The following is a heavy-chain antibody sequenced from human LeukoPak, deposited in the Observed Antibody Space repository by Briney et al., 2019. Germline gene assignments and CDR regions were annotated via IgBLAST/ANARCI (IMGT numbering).Heavy chain of an antibody. CDR2: IIPILGIA. D-gene: IGHD1-26*01. CDR3: ARTVGGYRPY. CDR1: GGTFSSYT. J-gene: IGHJ4*02. Sequence: SVKVSCKASGGTFSSYTISWVRQAPGQGLDWMGRIIPILGIANYAQKFQGRVTITADKSTSTAYMELSSLRSEDTAVYYCARTVGGYRPYWGQGTLVTVSS. V-gene: IGHV1-69*02.